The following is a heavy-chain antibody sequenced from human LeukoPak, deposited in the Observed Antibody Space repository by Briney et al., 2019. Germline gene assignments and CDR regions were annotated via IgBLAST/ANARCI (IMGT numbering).Heavy chain of an antibody. CDR2: ISSSSSYI. J-gene: IGHJ4*02. Sequence: GGSLRLSCAASGFTFSSYSMNWVRQAPGKGLEWVSSISSSSSYIYYADSVKGRFTISRDNSKNTLYLQMNSLRDEDTAVYYCAKHRFESGGYHSTDWGQGTLVTVSS. CDR1: GFTFSSYS. V-gene: IGHV3-21*04. D-gene: IGHD3-22*01. CDR3: AKHRFESGGYHSTD.